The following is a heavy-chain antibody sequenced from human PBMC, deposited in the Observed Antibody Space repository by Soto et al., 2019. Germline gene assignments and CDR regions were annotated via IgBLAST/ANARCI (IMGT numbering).Heavy chain of an antibody. V-gene: IGHV1-18*01. Sequence: GASVKVSCKASGYTFTSYGISWVRQAPGQGLEWMGWINAYNGNTNYAQKLQGRVTMTTDTSTSTAYMQLSSLRSEDTAVYYCAAASSTSGGYYGMDVWGQGTTVTVSS. CDR1: GYTFTSYG. J-gene: IGHJ6*02. D-gene: IGHD2-2*01. CDR3: AAASSTSGGYYGMDV. CDR2: INAYNGNT.